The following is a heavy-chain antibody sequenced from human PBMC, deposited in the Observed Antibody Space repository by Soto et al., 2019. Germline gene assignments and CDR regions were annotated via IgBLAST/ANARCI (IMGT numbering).Heavy chain of an antibody. CDR1: GYTFYTYG. Sequence: QVQLVQSGAEVKQPGASVKVSCKASGYTFYTYGISWVRQAPGQGLEWMGWISGNNGNTNFARKFQGRVTLTTDTSTSTAHMELRCLIPDDTAVYYCARDFSWVDVSSRWHISDPNWFDPWGQGTLVTVSS. CDR3: ARDFSWVDVSSRWHISDPNWFDP. V-gene: IGHV1-18*01. J-gene: IGHJ5*02. CDR2: ISGNNGNT. D-gene: IGHD6-19*01.